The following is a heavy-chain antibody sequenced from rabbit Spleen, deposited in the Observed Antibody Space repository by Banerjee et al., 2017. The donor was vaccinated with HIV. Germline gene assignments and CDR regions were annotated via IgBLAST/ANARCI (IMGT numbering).Heavy chain of an antibody. CDR1: GFSFSSSDY. CDR3: ARDTASSFSSYGMDL. J-gene: IGHJ6*01. Sequence: QSLEESGGDLVKPGASLTLTCTASGFSFSSSDYMCWVRQAPGKGLEWISCIVGSTSGFIYSASWAKGRFTSSKTSSTTVTLQMTRLTAADTAAYFCARDTASSFSSYGMDLWGQGTLVTVS. V-gene: IGHV1S40*01. D-gene: IGHD6-1*01. CDR2: IVGSTSGFI.